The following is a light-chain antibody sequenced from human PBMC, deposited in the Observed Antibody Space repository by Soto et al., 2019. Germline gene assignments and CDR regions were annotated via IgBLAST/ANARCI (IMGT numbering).Light chain of an antibody. J-gene: IGLJ2*01. CDR2: EVS. CDR1: SSDVGAYNY. CDR3: ASWDDSQNVVL. Sequence: QSALTQPASVSGSPGQSITISCTGTSSDVGAYNYVSWFQQHPGKAPTLIISEVSNRPSGVSNRFSGSKSGNAASLTISGLQAEDEADYFCASWDDSQNVVLFGGGTKVTVL. V-gene: IGLV2-14*01.